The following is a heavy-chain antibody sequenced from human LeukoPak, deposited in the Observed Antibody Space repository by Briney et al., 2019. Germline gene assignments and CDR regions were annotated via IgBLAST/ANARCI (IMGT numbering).Heavy chain of an antibody. CDR3: ARESYCSSTSCYEDDAFDT. D-gene: IGHD2-2*01. J-gene: IGHJ3*02. CDR1: GYTFTSYY. Sequence: ASVKVSCKASGYTFTSYYMHWVRQAPGQGLEWMGIINPSGGSTSYAQKFQGRVTMTRDMSTSTVYMELSSLRSEDTAVYYCARESYCSSTSCYEDDAFDTWGQGTMVTVSS. V-gene: IGHV1-46*01. CDR2: INPSGGST.